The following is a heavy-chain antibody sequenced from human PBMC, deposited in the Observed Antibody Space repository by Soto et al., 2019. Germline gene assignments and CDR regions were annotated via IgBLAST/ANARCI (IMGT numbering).Heavy chain of an antibody. V-gene: IGHV3-33*03. CDR3: ASSIN. Sequence: PWGSLRLSCAASGFPFSSYGMHWVRQAPGKGLDWVGVIWYDGSNKDYAESVKGRFTISRDNSKNMLYLQMNSLRADDTAVYYCASSINWGQGTLVTVSS. CDR1: GFPFSSYG. CDR2: IWYDGSNK. J-gene: IGHJ4*02.